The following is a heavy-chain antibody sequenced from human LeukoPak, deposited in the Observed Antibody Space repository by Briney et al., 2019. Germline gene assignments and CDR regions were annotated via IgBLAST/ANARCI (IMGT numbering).Heavy chain of an antibody. Sequence: SETLSLTCAVYGGSFSGYYWSWIRQPPGKGLEWIGEINHSGSTNYNPSLKSRVTISVDTSKNQFSLKLSSVTAADTAVYYCARGFQSIAAAAPLGSYYYYGMDVWGQGTAVTVSS. CDR2: INHSGST. D-gene: IGHD6-13*01. CDR1: GGSFSGYY. CDR3: ARGFQSIAAAAPLGSYYYYGMDV. J-gene: IGHJ6*02. V-gene: IGHV4-34*01.